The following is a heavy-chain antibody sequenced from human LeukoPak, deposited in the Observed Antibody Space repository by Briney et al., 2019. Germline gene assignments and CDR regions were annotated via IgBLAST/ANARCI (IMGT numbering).Heavy chain of an antibody. Sequence: PSETLSLTCTVSGGSISSYYWGCIRQPPGKGLEWIGSIYYSGSTYYNPSLKSRVTISVDTSKNQFSLKVSSVTAADTAVYYCAREKYSPGAVDYWGQGSLVTVSS. D-gene: IGHD6-6*01. CDR1: GGSISSYY. CDR3: AREKYSPGAVDY. CDR2: IYYSGST. V-gene: IGHV4-39*01. J-gene: IGHJ4*02.